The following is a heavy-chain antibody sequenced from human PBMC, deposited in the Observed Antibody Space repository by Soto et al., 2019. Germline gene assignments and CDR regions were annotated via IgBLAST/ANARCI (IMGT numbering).Heavy chain of an antibody. CDR2: IYFRGNT. CDR1: GDSINSDKYY. Sequence: SETLSLTCCVSGDSINSDKYYWGWIRQPPGKGLEWIGSIYFRGNTYYNPSLQTRVTISLDKSKSQFSLKLNSVTAADSAVYFCARLEGLATISYYFDFWGQGALVTVSS. V-gene: IGHV4-39*01. CDR3: ARLEGLATISYYFDF. D-gene: IGHD3-9*01. J-gene: IGHJ4*02.